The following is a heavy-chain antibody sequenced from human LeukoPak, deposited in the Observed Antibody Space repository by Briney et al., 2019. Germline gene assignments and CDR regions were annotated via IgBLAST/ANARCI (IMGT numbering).Heavy chain of an antibody. CDR2: IRYDGSNK. CDR3: ATLDSSGYFPFDY. CDR1: GFTFSSYG. Sequence: GGSLRLSCAASGFTFSSYGMHWVRQAPGKGLEWVAFIRYDGSNKYYADSVKGRFTISRDNSKNTLYLQMNSLRAEDTAVYYCATLDSSGYFPFDYWGQGTLVTVSS. D-gene: IGHD3-22*01. V-gene: IGHV3-30*02. J-gene: IGHJ4*02.